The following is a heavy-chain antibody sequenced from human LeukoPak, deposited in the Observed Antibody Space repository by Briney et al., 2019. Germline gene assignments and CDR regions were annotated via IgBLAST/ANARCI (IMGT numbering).Heavy chain of an antibody. V-gene: IGHV3-20*04. CDR3: ARRCSSSSKGFDY. CDR2: INWNGGST. J-gene: IGHJ4*02. Sequence: GGSLRLSCAASGFTFDDHGMSWVRQAPGKGLEWVSGINWNGGSTRYADSVKGRFTISRDNAKNSLYLQMNSLRAEDTALYYCARRCSSSSKGFDYWGQGTLVTVSS. D-gene: IGHD6-6*01. CDR1: GFTFDDHG.